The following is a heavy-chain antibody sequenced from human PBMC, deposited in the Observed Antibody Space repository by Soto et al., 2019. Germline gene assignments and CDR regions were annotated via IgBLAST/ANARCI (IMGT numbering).Heavy chain of an antibody. CDR3: AKDGRHCSGGSCPRGH. CDR2: INPISGGT. Sequence: ASVKVSCKTSGYTFTGHHIHWVRQAPGQGLEWMGWINPISGGTKYREKFQGRVSITRDKSSSTAYMELSSLTSDDSAVYYCAKDGRHCSGGSCPRGHWGQGTLVTVSS. CDR1: GYTFTGHH. D-gene: IGHD2-15*01. V-gene: IGHV1-2*02. J-gene: IGHJ4*02.